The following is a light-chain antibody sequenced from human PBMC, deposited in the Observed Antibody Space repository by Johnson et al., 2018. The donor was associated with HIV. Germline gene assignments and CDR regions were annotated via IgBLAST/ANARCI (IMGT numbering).Light chain of an antibody. J-gene: IGLJ1*01. CDR3: GTWDSSLSAV. Sequence: QSVLTQPPSVSAAPGQKVTISCSGSSSNIGNNYVSWYQQLPGTAPKLLIYDNDQRPSGIPDRFSGSKSGTSATLGITGLQTGDEADYYCGTWDSSLSAVFGTGTKVTVL. CDR2: DND. CDR1: SSNIGNNY. V-gene: IGLV1-51*01.